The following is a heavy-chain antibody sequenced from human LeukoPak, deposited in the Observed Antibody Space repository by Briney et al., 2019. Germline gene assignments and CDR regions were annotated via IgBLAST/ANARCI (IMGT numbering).Heavy chain of an antibody. Sequence: PSETLSLTCTVSGDSISSYYWSWIRQPPGKGLEWIGYIYYSGSTNYNPSLKSRVTISVDTSKNQFSLKLSSVTAADTAVYYCARGYSGYYYMDVWGKGTTVTVSS. V-gene: IGHV4-59*01. CDR3: ARGYSGYYYMDV. CDR2: IYYSGST. D-gene: IGHD2-15*01. CDR1: GDSISSYY. J-gene: IGHJ6*03.